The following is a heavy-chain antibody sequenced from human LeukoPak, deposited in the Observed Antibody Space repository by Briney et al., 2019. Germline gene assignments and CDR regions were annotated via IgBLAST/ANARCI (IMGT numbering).Heavy chain of an antibody. D-gene: IGHD2-2*01. J-gene: IGHJ4*02. CDR1: GFTFSIYS. V-gene: IGHV3-23*01. CDR3: ARAPTVLVGYCSSSSCRADY. CDR2: ISGSGGST. Sequence: GGSLRLSCVASGFTFSIYSMNWVRQAPGKGLEWASIISGSGGSTYYADSVKGRFTISRDNSKNTLYLQMNSLRAEDTAVYYCARAPTVLVGYCSSSSCRADYWGQGTLVTVSS.